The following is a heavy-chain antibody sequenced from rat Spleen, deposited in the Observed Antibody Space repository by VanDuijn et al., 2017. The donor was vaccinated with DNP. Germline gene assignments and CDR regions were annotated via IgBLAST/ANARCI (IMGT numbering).Heavy chain of an antibody. CDR1: RFTLSNYD. CDR2: ISPSGSST. CDR3: TRGGTYYFDY. J-gene: IGHJ2*01. Sequence: EVQLVESGGGLVQPGRSLKVSCAVSRFTLSNYDMAWVRQAPTKGLEWVASISPSGSSTYYGDSVKGRFSVSRDDAKGNLYLQMDSLRSEDTATYFCTRGGTYYFDYWGQGVMVTVSS. V-gene: IGHV5-27*01. D-gene: IGHD1-9*01.